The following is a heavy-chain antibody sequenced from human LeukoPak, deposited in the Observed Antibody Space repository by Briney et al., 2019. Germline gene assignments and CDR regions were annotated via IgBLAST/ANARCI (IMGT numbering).Heavy chain of an antibody. CDR3: ARGVAGPYYYYYMDV. V-gene: IGHV1-46*01. J-gene: IGHJ6*03. CDR2: INPSGGST. CDR1: GYTFTSYY. Sequence: ASVKVSCKASGYTFTSYYMHWVRQAPGQGLERMGIINPSGGSTSYAQKFQGRVTMTRDTSISTAYMELSRLTSDDTAVYYCARGVAGPYYYYYMDVWGRGTTVTVSS. D-gene: IGHD6-19*01.